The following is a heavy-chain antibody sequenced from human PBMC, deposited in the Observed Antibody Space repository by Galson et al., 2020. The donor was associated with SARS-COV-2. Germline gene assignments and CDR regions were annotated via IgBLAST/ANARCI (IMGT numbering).Heavy chain of an antibody. CDR1: GGSISSSSYY. CDR3: AGYEVMESSGYRLNAFDI. Sequence: ASETLSLTCTVSGGSISSSSYYWGWIRQPPGKGLEWIGSIYYSGSTYYNPSLKSRVTISVDTSKNQFSLKLSSVTAADTAVYYCAGYEVMESSGYRLNAFDIWGQGTMVTVSS. D-gene: IGHD3-22*01. V-gene: IGHV4-39*07. CDR2: IYYSGST. J-gene: IGHJ3*02.